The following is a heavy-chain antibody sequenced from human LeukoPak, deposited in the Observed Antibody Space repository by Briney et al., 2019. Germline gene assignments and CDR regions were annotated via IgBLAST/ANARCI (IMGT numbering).Heavy chain of an antibody. J-gene: IGHJ6*02. D-gene: IGHD3-3*01. CDR3: ASGLLPDRPGYDFWRGYYSGLPSSSYGMDV. CDR2: IYYSVST. Sequence: TSETLSLTCTVSGGSISSGDYYWSWIRQPPGKGLEWIGYIYYSVSTYYNPSLKSRVTLSVDTSKNQFSLKLSSVPAADTAVYYCASGLLPDRPGYDFWRGYYSGLPSSSYGMDVWGQGTTVTVSS. CDR1: GGSISSGDYY. V-gene: IGHV4-30-4*01.